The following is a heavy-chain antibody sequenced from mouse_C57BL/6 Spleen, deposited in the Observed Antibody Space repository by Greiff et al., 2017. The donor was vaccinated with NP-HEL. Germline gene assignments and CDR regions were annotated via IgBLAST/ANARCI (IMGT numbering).Heavy chain of an antibody. Sequence: QVQLQQSGAELVRPGTSVKLSCKASGYTFTSYWMHWVKQRPGQGLEWIGVIDPSDSYTNYNQKFKGKATLTVDTSSSTAYMQLSSLTSEDSAVYYCARENSKGAMDYWGQGTSVTVSS. D-gene: IGHD2-5*01. J-gene: IGHJ4*01. CDR2: IDPSDSYT. CDR3: ARENSKGAMDY. CDR1: GYTFTSYW. V-gene: IGHV1-59*01.